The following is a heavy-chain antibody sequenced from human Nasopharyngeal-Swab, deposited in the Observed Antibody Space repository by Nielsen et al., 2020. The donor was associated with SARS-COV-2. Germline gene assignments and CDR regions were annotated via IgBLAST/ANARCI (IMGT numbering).Heavy chain of an antibody. Sequence: SLKISCAASGFTFDDYDMHWVRQAPGKGLEWVSGISWNSGSIGYADSVKGRFTISRDNAKNSLYLQMNSLRAEDTALYYCAKSDQQLLSAAWFDPWGQGTLVTVSS. CDR1: GFTFDDYD. J-gene: IGHJ5*02. CDR2: ISWNSGSI. V-gene: IGHV3-9*01. D-gene: IGHD6-19*01. CDR3: AKSDQQLLSAAWFDP.